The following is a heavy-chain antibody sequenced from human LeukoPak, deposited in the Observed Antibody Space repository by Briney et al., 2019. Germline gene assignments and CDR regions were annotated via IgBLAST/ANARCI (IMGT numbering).Heavy chain of an antibody. CDR1: GGSISSYY. Sequence: PSETLSLTCTVSGGSISSYYWSWIRQPPGKGLEWIGNIYYSGSTYYNPSLKSRVTISVDTSKNQFSLKLSSVTAADTAVYYCARVTAAAGGLSDYWGQGTLVTVSS. CDR3: ARVTAAAGGLSDY. V-gene: IGHV4-59*12. J-gene: IGHJ4*02. CDR2: IYYSGST. D-gene: IGHD6-13*01.